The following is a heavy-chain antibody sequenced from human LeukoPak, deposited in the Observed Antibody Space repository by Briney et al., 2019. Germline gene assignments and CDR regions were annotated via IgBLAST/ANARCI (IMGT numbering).Heavy chain of an antibody. V-gene: IGHV4-38-2*02. CDR3: ARVTYCGGDCYSYYFDY. J-gene: IGHJ4*02. CDR1: GYSISSGYY. Sequence: PSETLSLTCTVSGYSISSGYYWGWIRQPPGKGLEWIGEINHSGSTNYNPSLKSRVTISVDTSKNQFSLKLSSVTAADTAVYYCARVTYCGGDCYSYYFDYWGQGTLVTVSS. D-gene: IGHD2-21*02. CDR2: INHSGST.